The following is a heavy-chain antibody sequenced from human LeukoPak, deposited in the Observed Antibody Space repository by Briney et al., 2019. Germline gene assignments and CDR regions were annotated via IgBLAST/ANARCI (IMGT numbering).Heavy chain of an antibody. J-gene: IGHJ4*02. CDR3: AKTYRFGELFGNYFDY. CDR2: ISGSGGST. V-gene: IGHV3-23*01. CDR1: GFTFNSYW. Sequence: GGSLRLSCAASGFTFNSYWMSWVRQAPGKGLEWVSAISGSGGSTYYADSVKGGFTISRDNSKNTLYLQMNSLRAEDTAVYYCAKTYRFGELFGNYFDYWAREPWSPSPQ. D-gene: IGHD3-10*01.